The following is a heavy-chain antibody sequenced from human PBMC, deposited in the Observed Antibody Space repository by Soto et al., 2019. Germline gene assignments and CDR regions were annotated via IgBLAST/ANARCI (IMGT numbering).Heavy chain of an antibody. J-gene: IGHJ4*02. CDR2: IIPIFGTA. Sequence: QVQLVQSGAELKKPGSSVKVSCKASGGTFSSYAISWVRQAPGQGLVWMGGIIPIFGTANYAQNIQGRVTITTDESTSTAYMELSSLSSEDTAVYYCARGLAAAGLGNPFDYWGQGTLVTVSS. CDR3: ARGLAAAGLGNPFDY. CDR1: GGTFSSYA. D-gene: IGHD6-13*01. V-gene: IGHV1-69*01.